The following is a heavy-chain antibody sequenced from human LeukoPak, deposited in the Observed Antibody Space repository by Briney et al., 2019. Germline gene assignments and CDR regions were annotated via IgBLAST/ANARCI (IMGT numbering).Heavy chain of an antibody. CDR2: IQYDGSNK. D-gene: IGHD2-2*01. J-gene: IGHJ4*02. V-gene: IGHV3-30*02. Sequence: GGSLRLSCAASGFTFSSYVMHWVRQAPGKGLEWVALIQYDGSNKYYPDSVKGRFTISRDNSKNTLYLQMNSLRAEDTAVYYCAKGTIRYCSSTGCYIDYWGQGTLVTVSS. CDR3: AKGTIRYCSSTGCYIDY. CDR1: GFTFSSYV.